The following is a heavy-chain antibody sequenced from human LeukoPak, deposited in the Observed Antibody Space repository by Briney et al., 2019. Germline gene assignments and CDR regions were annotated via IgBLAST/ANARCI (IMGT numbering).Heavy chain of an antibody. V-gene: IGHV4-61*01. CDR2: IYYSGST. CDR3: ARVLDGDYVRWFDP. J-gene: IGHJ5*02. Sequence: SQTLSLTCTVSGGSISSGSYYWSWIRQPPGKGLEWIGYIYYSGSTNYNPSLKSRVTISVDTSKNQFSLKLSSVTAADTAVYYCARVLDGDYVRWFDPWGQGTLVTVSS. D-gene: IGHD4-17*01. CDR1: GGSISSGSYY.